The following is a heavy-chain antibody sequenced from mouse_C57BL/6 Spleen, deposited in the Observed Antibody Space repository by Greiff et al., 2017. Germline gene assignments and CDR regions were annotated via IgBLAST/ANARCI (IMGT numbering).Heavy chain of an antibody. D-gene: IGHD1-1*01. Sequence: EVKLQESGAELVRPGASVKLSCTASGFNIKDDYMHWVKQRPEQGLEWIGWIDPENGDTEYASKFQGKATITADTSSNTAYLQLSSLTSEDTAVYYCTPIYYYGSRFAYWGQGTLVTVSA. V-gene: IGHV14-4*01. CDR2: IDPENGDT. J-gene: IGHJ3*01. CDR3: TPIYYYGSRFAY. CDR1: GFNIKDDY.